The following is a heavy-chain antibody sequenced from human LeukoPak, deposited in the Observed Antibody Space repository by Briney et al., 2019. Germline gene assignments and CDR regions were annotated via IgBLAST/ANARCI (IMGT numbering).Heavy chain of an antibody. CDR3: ARQGVTTVPYFDY. CDR1: GGSISSYY. CDR2: IYYSGST. J-gene: IGHJ4*02. D-gene: IGHD4-17*01. Sequence: SETLSLTCTVSGGSISSYYWSWIRQPPGKGLEWIGYIYYSGSTNYNPSLKSRVTISVDTSKNQFSLKLSSVTAADTAVYYCARQGVTTVPYFDYWGQGTLVTVSS. V-gene: IGHV4-59*08.